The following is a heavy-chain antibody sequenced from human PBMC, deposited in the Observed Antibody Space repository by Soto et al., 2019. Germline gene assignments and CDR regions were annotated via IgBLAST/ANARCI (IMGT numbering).Heavy chain of an antibody. CDR2: ISSSGSTI. Sequence: QVQLVESGGGLVKPGGSLRLSCAASGFTFSDYYMSWIRQAPGKGLEWVSYISSSGSTIYYADSVKGRFTISRDNAKNPLYLHMNSLRAENTAVYYCASARSWPSNECFDYWGQGALVTASS. D-gene: IGHD2-15*01. CDR1: GFTFSDYY. J-gene: IGHJ4*02. V-gene: IGHV3-11*01. CDR3: ASARSWPSNECFDY.